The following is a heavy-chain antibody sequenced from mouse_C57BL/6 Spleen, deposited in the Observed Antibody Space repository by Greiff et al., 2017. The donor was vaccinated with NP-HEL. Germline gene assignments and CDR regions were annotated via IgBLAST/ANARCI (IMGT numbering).Heavy chain of an antibody. CDR3: ARDTVVGDYAKDY. D-gene: IGHD1-1*01. Sequence: VMLVESGAELVRPGTSVKVSCKASGYAFTNYLIEWEKQRPGQGLEWIGVINPGSGGTNYNEKFKGKSTLTADKSSRTAYMQLSSLTSEDSAVYFCARDTVVGDYAKDYWGQGTSVTVSS. CDR1: GYAFTNYL. CDR2: INPGSGGT. J-gene: IGHJ4*01. V-gene: IGHV1-54*01.